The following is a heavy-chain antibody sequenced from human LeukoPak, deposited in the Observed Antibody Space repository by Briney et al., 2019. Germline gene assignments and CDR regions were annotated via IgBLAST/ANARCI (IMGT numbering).Heavy chain of an antibody. CDR2: IYYSGST. D-gene: IGHD3-22*01. CDR3: ASGHYDSSGYYYPFDY. J-gene: IGHJ4*02. CDR1: GGSIRSSSSY. V-gene: IGHV4-39*01. Sequence: SQTLSLTCTVSGGSIRSSSSYWGGIRQPPGKGLEWIGSIYYSGSTYDNPSLKSRVTISVDTSKNQVSLRLSSVTAADTAVYYCASGHYDSSGYYYPFDYWGQGTLVTVSS.